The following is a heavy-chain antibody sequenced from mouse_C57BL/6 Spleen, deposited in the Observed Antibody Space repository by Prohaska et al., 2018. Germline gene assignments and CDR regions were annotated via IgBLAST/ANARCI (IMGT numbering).Heavy chain of an antibody. Sequence: EVKLLQSGGGLVQPGGSLKLSCADSGIDFSRYWMSGVRRATGKGLEWIGEINPYSSTINYAPSLKDKFIISRDNAKNTLYLQISKVRSEDTALYYCSTSLAYRSQETLVTVSA. V-gene: IGHV4-1*01. CDR2: INPYSSTI. D-gene: IGHD1-1*01. CDR3: STSLAY. CDR1: GIDFSRYW. J-gene: IGHJ3*01.